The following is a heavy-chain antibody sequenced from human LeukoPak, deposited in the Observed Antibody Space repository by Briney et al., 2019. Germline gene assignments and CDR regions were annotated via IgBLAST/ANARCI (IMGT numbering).Heavy chain of an antibody. CDR3: ARDPGEVVIEYFDY. D-gene: IGHD3-22*01. Sequence: GGSLRLSCAASGFTFSSYSMNWVRQAPGKGLEWVSYISSSSSTIYYADSVKGRFTISRDNAKNSLYLQMNSLRAEDTAVYYCARDPGEVVIEYFDYWGQETLVTVSS. CDR2: ISSSSSTI. J-gene: IGHJ4*02. V-gene: IGHV3-48*01. CDR1: GFTFSSYS.